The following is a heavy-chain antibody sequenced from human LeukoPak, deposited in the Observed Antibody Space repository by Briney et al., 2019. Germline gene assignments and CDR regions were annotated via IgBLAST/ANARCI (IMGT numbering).Heavy chain of an antibody. CDR3: AREGAAAAPY. J-gene: IGHJ4*02. CDR1: GFTFSSYS. D-gene: IGHD6-13*01. CDR2: ISSSSSYI. Sequence: GGSPRLSCAASGFTFSSYSMNWVRQAPGKGLEWVSAISSSSSYIYYADSVKGRFTISRDNARNSLYLQMNSLRAEDTAMYYCAREGAAAAPYWGQGTLVTVSS. V-gene: IGHV3-21*01.